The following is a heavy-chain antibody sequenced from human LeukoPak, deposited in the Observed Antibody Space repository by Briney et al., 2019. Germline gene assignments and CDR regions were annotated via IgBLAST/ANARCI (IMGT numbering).Heavy chain of an antibody. V-gene: IGHV3-20*04. CDR3: ARDYDSPTSLYDILTGTSDY. CDR2: MNWNGCST. CDR1: GFTCDDYG. J-gene: IGHJ4*02. Sequence: GGSLTLPCAASGFTCDDYGMSWIRQATGKGLEWVCGMNWNGCSTGYADSVKRLFTIPRDIPKHSLYQQMYSMRADNAAVYYCARDYDSPTSLYDILTGTSDYWGQGTLVTVSS. D-gene: IGHD3-9*01.